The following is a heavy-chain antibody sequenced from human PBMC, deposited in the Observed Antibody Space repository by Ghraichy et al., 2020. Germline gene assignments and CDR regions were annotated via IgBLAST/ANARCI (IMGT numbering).Heavy chain of an antibody. Sequence: GGSLRLSCSASGFTFISYAMNWVRQAPGKGLEWVAGVSGGGDTTYIADSLKGRFTISRDNSKNMVYLQMNSLSADDTAVYYCAKDPLTMTKVTMGGAWDVWGPATIVTVSS. V-gene: IGHV3-23*01. J-gene: IGHJ3*01. CDR1: GFTFISYA. CDR3: AKDPLTMTKVTMGGAWDV. CDR2: VSGGGDTT. D-gene: IGHD4-17*01.